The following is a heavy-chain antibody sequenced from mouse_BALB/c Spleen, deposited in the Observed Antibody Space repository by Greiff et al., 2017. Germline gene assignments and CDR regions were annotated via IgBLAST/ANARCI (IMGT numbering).Heavy chain of an antibody. CDR3: ARGGLKAWFAY. Sequence: EVQLQESGPGLVKPSQSLSLTCTVTGYSITSDYAWNWIRQFPGNKLEWMGYISYSGSTSYNPSLKSRISITRYTSKNQFFLQLNSVTTEDTATYYCARGGLKAWFAYWGQGTLVTVSA. V-gene: IGHV3-2*02. CDR1: GYSITSDYA. J-gene: IGHJ3*01. D-gene: IGHD3-3*01. CDR2: ISYSGST.